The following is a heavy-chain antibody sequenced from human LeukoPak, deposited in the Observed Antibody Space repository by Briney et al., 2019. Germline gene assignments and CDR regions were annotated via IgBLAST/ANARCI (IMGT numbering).Heavy chain of an antibody. D-gene: IGHD6-19*01. CDR2: VNSDGSST. J-gene: IGHJ5*02. V-gene: IGHV3-74*01. Sequence: GGSLRLSCAASGFTFSRYWMHWVRQAPGKGLVWVSRVNSDGSSTSYADSVKGRFTISRDNAKNTMYLQMNSLRAEDTAVYYCAKDRASGSGSYSYRGFDHWGQGTLVTVSS. CDR1: GFTFSRYW. CDR3: AKDRASGSGSYSYRGFDH.